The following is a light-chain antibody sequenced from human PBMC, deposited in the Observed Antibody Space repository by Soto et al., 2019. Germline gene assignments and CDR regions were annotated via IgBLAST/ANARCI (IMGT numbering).Light chain of an antibody. Sequence: DIQMTQSPSSLSASVGDRVTITCQASQDIRNSLNWYQQKPGKAPKLVIYDASNLETGGPSRFSGSGSGTEFTFTISSLHPEDIAPYYCNQYDNLAATVRQGKNVEI. V-gene: IGKV1-33*01. CDR2: DAS. J-gene: IGKJ1*01. CDR3: NQYDNLAAT. CDR1: QDIRNS.